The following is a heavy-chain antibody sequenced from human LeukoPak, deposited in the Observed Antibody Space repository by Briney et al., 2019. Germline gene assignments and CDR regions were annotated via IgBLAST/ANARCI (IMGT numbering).Heavy chain of an antibody. V-gene: IGHV3-48*04. J-gene: IGHJ6*03. CDR2: ISSSSSTI. Sequence: GGSLRLSCAASGFTFSSYSMNWVRQAPGKGLEWVLYISSSSSTIYYADSVKGRFTISRDNAKNSLYLQMNSLRAEDTAVYYCARGFGSLRFLEWTKYYMDVWGKGTTVTVSS. D-gene: IGHD3-3*01. CDR1: GFTFSSYS. CDR3: ARGFGSLRFLEWTKYYMDV.